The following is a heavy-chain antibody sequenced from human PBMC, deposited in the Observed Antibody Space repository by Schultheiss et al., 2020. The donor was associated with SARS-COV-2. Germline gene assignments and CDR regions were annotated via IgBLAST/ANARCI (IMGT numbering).Heavy chain of an antibody. J-gene: IGHJ2*01. D-gene: IGHD6-19*01. Sequence: GESLKISCAASGFTFSSYSMNWVRQAPGKGLEWVSSISSSSSYIYYADSVKGRFTISRDNAKNSLYLQMNSLRAEDTAVYYCARGVAVAGDYWYFDLWGRGTLVTVSS. CDR1: GFTFSSYS. CDR2: ISSSSSYI. V-gene: IGHV3-21*01. CDR3: ARGVAVAGDYWYFDL.